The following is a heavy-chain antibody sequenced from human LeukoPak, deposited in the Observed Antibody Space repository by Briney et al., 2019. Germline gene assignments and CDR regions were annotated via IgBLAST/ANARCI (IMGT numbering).Heavy chain of an antibody. Sequence: SGGSLRLSCAASGFTFSSYSMNWVRQAPGKGLEWVSSISSSSSYIYYADSVKGRFTISRDNAKNSLYLQMNSLRAEDTALYYCARDKMDVGATNWGQGTLVTVSS. V-gene: IGHV3-21*01. D-gene: IGHD1-26*01. J-gene: IGHJ4*02. CDR2: ISSSSSYI. CDR1: GFTFSSYS. CDR3: ARDKMDVGATN.